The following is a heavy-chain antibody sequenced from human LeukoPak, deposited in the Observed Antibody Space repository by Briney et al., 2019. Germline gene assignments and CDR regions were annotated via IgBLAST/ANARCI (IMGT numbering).Heavy chain of an antibody. D-gene: IGHD3-22*01. Sequence: PGGSLRLSCAASGFTFSSYWMSWVRQAPGKGLEWVANIKQDGSDKYYVDSVKGRFTISRDNAKNSLYLQMNSLRAEDTAVYYCARDKYYDSSGYYYVNYYYGMDVWGQGTTVTVSS. J-gene: IGHJ6*02. V-gene: IGHV3-7*01. CDR2: IKQDGSDK. CDR1: GFTFSSYW. CDR3: ARDKYYDSSGYYYVNYYYGMDV.